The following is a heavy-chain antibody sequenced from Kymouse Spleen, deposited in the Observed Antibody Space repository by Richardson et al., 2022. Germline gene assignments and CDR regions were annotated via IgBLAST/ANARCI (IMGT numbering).Heavy chain of an antibody. V-gene: IGHV4-31*03. J-gene: IGHJ5*02. CDR3: ARGYCTNGVCYRDWFDP. CDR2: IYYSGST. CDR1: GGSISSGGYY. Sequence: QVQLQESGPGLVKPSQTLSLTCTVSGGSISSGGYYWSWIRQHPGKGLEWIGYIYYSGSTYYNPSLKSRVTISVDTSKNQFSLKLSSVTAADTAVYYCARGYCTNGVCYRDWFDPWGQGTLVTVSS. D-gene: IGHD2-8*01.